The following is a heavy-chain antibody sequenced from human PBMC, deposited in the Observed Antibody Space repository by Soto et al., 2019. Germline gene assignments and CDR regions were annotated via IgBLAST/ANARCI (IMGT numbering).Heavy chain of an antibody. J-gene: IGHJ6*02. CDR2: ISYDGGHK. CDR3: ARVKTDYSNPRGPFFFYGMDV. CDR1: EFTFSSYA. D-gene: IGHD4-4*01. V-gene: IGHV3-30-3*01. Sequence: QVQLVESGGGVFHPARSLRLSCSGSEFTFSSYAMHWVRQAPGKGLEWVAGISYDGGHKFYGDSVRGRFTISRDSSKTTVFLQMNSLRPEDTAAYYCARVKTDYSNPRGPFFFYGMDVLGQGTTVTVSS.